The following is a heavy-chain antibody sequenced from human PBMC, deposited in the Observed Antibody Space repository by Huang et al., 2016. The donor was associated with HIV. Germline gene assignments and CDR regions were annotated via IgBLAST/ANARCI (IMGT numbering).Heavy chain of an antibody. D-gene: IGHD6-13*01. CDR3: ARRLAAAARGFDY. CDR1: GFTFSSYA. Sequence: RSLRLSCAASGFTFSSYAMHWVRQTPGKGLGWVAVISYDGSNNNYADSVKGRFTISRDNSKNTLYLQMNSLGAEDTAVYYCARRLAAAARGFDYWGQGTLVTVSS. CDR2: ISYDGSNN. J-gene: IGHJ4*02. V-gene: IGHV3-30-3*01.